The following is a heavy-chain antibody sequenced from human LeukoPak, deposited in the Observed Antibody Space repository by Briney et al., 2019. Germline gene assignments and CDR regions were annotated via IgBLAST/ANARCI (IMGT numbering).Heavy chain of an antibody. CDR2: ISYDGSNK. CDR3: AKEPQKNDYYYGMDV. V-gene: IGHV3-30*18. Sequence: PGGSLRLSCAASGFTFSSYGMHWVRQAPGKGLEWVAVISYDGSNKYYADSVKGRFTISRDNSKNTLYLQMNSLRAEDTAVYYCAKEPQKNDYYYGMDVWGRGTTVTVSS. J-gene: IGHJ6*02. D-gene: IGHD1-1*01. CDR1: GFTFSSYG.